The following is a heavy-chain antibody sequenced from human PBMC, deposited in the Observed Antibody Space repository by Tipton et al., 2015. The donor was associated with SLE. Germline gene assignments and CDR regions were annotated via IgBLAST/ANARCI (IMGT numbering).Heavy chain of an antibody. V-gene: IGHV4-59*01. J-gene: IGHJ4*02. D-gene: IGHD4-11*01. CDR1: GGSLKNYY. Sequence: LSLTCTVSGGSLKNYYWNWIRQPPGKGLEWLGYIYYSGSAYYKPSLKSRVTMSVDTSKNQFSLSLTSVTAADTAFYYCARSGGSSNFDPPGYWGQGTLVIVSS. CDR2: IYYSGSA. CDR3: ARSGGSSNFDPPGY.